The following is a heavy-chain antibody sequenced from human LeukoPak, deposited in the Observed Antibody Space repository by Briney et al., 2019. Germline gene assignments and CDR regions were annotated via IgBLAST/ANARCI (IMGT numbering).Heavy chain of an antibody. CDR1: RFTYDDYA. CDR3: AKAQYCSSTICYLGYFQH. CDR2: ISGDGGST. J-gene: IGHJ1*01. D-gene: IGHD2-2*01. Sequence: GGSLTLSCAACRFTYDDYAMHWVRQAPGKGLEGVSLISGDGGSTYYADSVKGRFTISRDNSKNSLYLQMNSLRTEDTALYYCAKAQYCSSTICYLGYFQHWGQGTLVTVSS. V-gene: IGHV3-43*02.